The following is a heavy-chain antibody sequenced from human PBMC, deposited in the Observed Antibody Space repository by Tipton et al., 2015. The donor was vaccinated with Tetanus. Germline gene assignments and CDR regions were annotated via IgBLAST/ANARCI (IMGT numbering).Heavy chain of an antibody. V-gene: IGHV3-33*01. D-gene: IGHD4-17*01. CDR3: ARDRDDYGDYAPGFDY. CDR1: GFTFSSYG. CDR2: IWYDGSNK. Sequence: QVQLVQSGGGVVQPGRSLRLSCAASGFTFSSYGMHWVRQAPGKGLEWVTVIWYDGSNKYYADSVKGRFTISRDNSKNTVYLQMNSLRAEDTAVYYCARDRDDYGDYAPGFDYWGQGTLVTVSS. J-gene: IGHJ4*02.